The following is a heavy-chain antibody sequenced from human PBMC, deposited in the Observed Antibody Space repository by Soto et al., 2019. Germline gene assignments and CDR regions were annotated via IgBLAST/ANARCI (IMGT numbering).Heavy chain of an antibody. CDR3: ARDTYYYDSSGYYRGRRRYFDY. V-gene: IGHV3-21*01. Sequence: GESLKISCAASGFTFSSYSMNWVRQAPGKGLEWVSSISSSSSYIYYADSVKGRFTISRDNAKNSLYLQMNSLRAEDTAVYYCARDTYYYDSSGYYRGRRRYFDYWGQGTLVTVSS. CDR1: GFTFSSYS. J-gene: IGHJ4*02. D-gene: IGHD3-22*01. CDR2: ISSSSSYI.